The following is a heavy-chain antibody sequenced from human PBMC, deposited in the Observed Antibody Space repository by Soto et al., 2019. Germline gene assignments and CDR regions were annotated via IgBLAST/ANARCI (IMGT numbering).Heavy chain of an antibody. Sequence: LKISCKGSGYSFTSYWISWVRQMPGKGLEWMGRIDPSDSYTNYSPSFQGHVTISADKSISTAYLQWSSLKASDTAMYYCASSYDILTGYYPFDYWGQGTLVTVSS. CDR1: GYSFTSYW. CDR3: ASSYDILTGYYPFDY. J-gene: IGHJ4*02. CDR2: IDPSDSYT. V-gene: IGHV5-10-1*01. D-gene: IGHD3-9*01.